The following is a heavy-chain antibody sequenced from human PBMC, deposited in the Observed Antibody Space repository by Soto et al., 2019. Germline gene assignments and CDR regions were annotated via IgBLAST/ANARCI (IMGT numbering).Heavy chain of an antibody. Sequence: ASVKVSCKASGYTFTSYDINWVRQATGQGLEWMGWMNPNSGNTGYAQKFQGRVTMTRNTSISTAYMELSSLRSEDTAVYYCARGDLVPRGSYYYYGMDVWGQGTTVTVSS. CDR1: GYTFTSYD. CDR3: ARGDLVPRGSYYYYGMDV. V-gene: IGHV1-8*01. J-gene: IGHJ6*02. CDR2: MNPNSGNT. D-gene: IGHD2-2*01.